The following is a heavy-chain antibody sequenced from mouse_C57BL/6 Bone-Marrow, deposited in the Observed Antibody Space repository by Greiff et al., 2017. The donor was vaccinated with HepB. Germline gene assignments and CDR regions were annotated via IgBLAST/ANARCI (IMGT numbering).Heavy chain of an antibody. CDR1: GYSFTGYF. V-gene: IGHV1-20*01. CDR3: ARRGHDSYAMDY. D-gene: IGHD2-13*01. Sequence: EVQLQESGPELVKPGASVKISCKASGYSFTGYFMNWVMQSHGKSLEWIGRINPYNGDTFYNQKFKGKATLTVDKSSSTAHMELRSLTSEDSAVYYCARRGHDSYAMDYWGQGTSVTVSS. CDR2: INPYNGDT. J-gene: IGHJ4*01.